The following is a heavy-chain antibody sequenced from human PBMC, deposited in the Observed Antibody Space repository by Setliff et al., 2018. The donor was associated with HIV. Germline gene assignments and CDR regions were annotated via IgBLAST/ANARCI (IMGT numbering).Heavy chain of an antibody. V-gene: IGHV4-39*07. CDR2: IYYSGNT. CDR3: ARGRGYSYGYFDY. D-gene: IGHD5-18*01. J-gene: IGHJ4*02. CDR1: GGSISSSSYY. Sequence: PSETLSLTCTVSGGSISSSSYYWGWIRQPPGKGLEWIGSIYYSGNTYYNPSLKSRVTISVDTSKNQFSLKLTSMTAADTAVYYCARGRGYSYGYFDYWGQGTLVTVSS.